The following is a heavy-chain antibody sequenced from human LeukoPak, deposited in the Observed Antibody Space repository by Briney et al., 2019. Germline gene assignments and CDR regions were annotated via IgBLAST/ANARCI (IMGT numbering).Heavy chain of an antibody. CDR3: ARAEVELELRDYYYYMDV. V-gene: IGHV5-51*01. D-gene: IGHD1-7*01. CDR1: GYSFTSYW. CDR2: IYPGDSDT. J-gene: IGHJ6*03. Sequence: GESLKISCKGSGYSFTSYWIGWVRQMPGKGLEWMGIIYPGDSDTRYSPSFQGQVTISADKSISTAYLQWSSLRSEDTAVYYCARAEVELELRDYYYYMDVWGKGTTVTVSS.